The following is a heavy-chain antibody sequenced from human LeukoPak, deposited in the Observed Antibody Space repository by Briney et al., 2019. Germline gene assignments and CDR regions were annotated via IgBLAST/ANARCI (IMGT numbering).Heavy chain of an antibody. J-gene: IGHJ3*02. V-gene: IGHV5-51*01. CDR1: GCSFTSYW. CDR3: ATRYSTGWYDAFDI. D-gene: IGHD6-19*01. Sequence: GESLKISCKGSGCSFTSYWIGWVRQMPGKGLEWMGIIYPGDSDTRYSPSFQGKVTISADKSITTAYLQWSSLKASDTAMYYCATRYSTGWYDAFDIWGQGTMVTVSS. CDR2: IYPGDSDT.